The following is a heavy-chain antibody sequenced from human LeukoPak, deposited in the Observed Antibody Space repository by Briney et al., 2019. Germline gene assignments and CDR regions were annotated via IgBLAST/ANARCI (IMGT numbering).Heavy chain of an antibody. J-gene: IGHJ6*02. CDR1: GFTFSSYW. CDR2: INSDGSST. V-gene: IGHV3-74*01. D-gene: IGHD2-2*01. Sequence: GGSLRLSCAASGFTFSSYWMHWVRQAPGKGLVWVSRINSDGSSTSYADSVKGRFTISRDNAKNTLYLQMNSLRAEDTAVYYCARDLGYCSSTSCYAGVNYYYGMDVWGQGTTVTVSS. CDR3: ARDLGYCSSTSCYAGVNYYYGMDV.